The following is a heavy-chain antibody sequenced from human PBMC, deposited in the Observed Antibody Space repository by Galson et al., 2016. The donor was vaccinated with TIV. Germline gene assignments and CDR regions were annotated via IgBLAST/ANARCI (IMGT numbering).Heavy chain of an antibody. Sequence: SLRLSCAASGFTFSIFAMTWVRQAPGMGLEWVSAISGGGGSTYYADSVKGRFTISRDNSKNTLFLQMNSLRAEDPAVYYCTKVPSSCFAYYYGLDVWGQGTTVTVSS. D-gene: IGHD3-22*01. CDR3: TKVPSSCFAYYYGLDV. V-gene: IGHV3-23*01. CDR1: GFTFSIFA. CDR2: ISGGGGST. J-gene: IGHJ6*02.